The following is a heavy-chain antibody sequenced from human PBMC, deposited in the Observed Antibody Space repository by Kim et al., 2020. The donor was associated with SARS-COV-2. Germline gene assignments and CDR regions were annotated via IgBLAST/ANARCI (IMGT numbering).Heavy chain of an antibody. J-gene: IGHJ4*02. D-gene: IGHD6-13*01. V-gene: IGHV4-39*01. CDR2: IFHSGSA. CDR1: GGSTSSIDYY. Sequence: SETLSLTCNVSGGSTSSIDYYWAWIRQPPGKGPEWIGSIFHSGSAYYNPSLKSRVTISVDTSKNQFSLKLASVTAADTAVSYCATEGGSWDYFDFWGQG. CDR3: ATEGGSWDYFDF.